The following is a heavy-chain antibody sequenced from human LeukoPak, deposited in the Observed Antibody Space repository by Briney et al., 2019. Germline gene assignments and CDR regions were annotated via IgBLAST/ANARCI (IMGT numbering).Heavy chain of an antibody. J-gene: IGHJ4*02. Sequence: PPNTLSLTCIVSGDSTSSYYWSWIRHPTGKGLDWIGYIFHSGSTNYNPSLKSRVTMSIDTSKSQFSMRLSSLTPADTAVYYYARQPYTIGAYYFDYWGPGTLVSVSS. CDR1: GDSTSSYY. D-gene: IGHD1-26*01. V-gene: IGHV4-59*08. CDR2: IFHSGST. CDR3: ARQPYTIGAYYFDY.